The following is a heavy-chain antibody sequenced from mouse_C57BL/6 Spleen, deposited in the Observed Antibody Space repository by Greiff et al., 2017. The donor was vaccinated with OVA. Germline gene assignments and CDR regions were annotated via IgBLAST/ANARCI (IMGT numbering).Heavy chain of an antibody. CDR3: AKTLYLASFAY. CDR1: GFSLTSYG. J-gene: IGHJ3*01. CDR2: IWRGGST. Sequence: QVQLQQSGPGLVQPSQSLSITCTVSGFSLTSYGVHWVRQPPGKGLEWLGVIWRGGSTDYNAAFISRLSISKDNSKSQVFFKMNSLQAGDTAIYYCAKTLYLASFAYWGQGTLVTVSA. V-gene: IGHV2-4*01. D-gene: IGHD5-5*01.